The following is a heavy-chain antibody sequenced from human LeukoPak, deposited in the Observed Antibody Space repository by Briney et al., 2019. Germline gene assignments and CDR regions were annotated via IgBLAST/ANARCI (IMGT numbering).Heavy chain of an antibody. CDR1: GFTFDDYA. J-gene: IGHJ6*03. CDR3: ARGPPRGKYYYMDV. Sequence: SLRLSCAASGFTFDDYAMHWVRQAPGKGLEWVSGISWNSGSIGYADSVKGRFTISRDNAKNSLYLQMNSLTAGDTAVYYCARGPPRGKYYYMDVWGKGTTVTVSS. D-gene: IGHD1-1*01. CDR2: ISWNSGSI. V-gene: IGHV3-9*01.